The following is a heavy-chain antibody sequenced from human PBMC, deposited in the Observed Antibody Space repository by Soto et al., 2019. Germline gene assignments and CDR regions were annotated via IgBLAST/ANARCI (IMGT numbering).Heavy chain of an antibody. J-gene: IGHJ4*02. V-gene: IGHV3-11*01. CDR2: IDKSGSSF. Sequence: LVESGGGLVKPGGSLRLTCAASGFYFTDYSMTWIRQAPGKVLEWVAYIDKSGSSFYYADSVKGRFTISRDNDEESVTLEMNSLRGDDTALYYCARMGIGGYGGHDAPLDGWGQGTLVTVSS. CDR1: GFYFTDYS. D-gene: IGHD5-12*01. CDR3: ARMGIGGYGGHDAPLDG.